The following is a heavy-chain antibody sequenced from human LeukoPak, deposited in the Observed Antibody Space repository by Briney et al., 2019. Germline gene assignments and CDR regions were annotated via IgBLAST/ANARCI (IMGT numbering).Heavy chain of an antibody. V-gene: IGHV6-1*01. CDR2: TYYRSKWYN. CDR1: GDSVSSNSAV. J-gene: IGHJ4*02. CDR3: ASGYSGYDYYFDY. Sequence: SPTLSLTCAISGDSVSSNSAVWNWIRQSPSRGLEWLGRTYYRSKWYNDYAVSVKSRIIINPDTSKNQFSLHLNSVTPEDTAVYYCASGYSGYDYYFDYWGQGTLVTVSS. D-gene: IGHD5-12*01.